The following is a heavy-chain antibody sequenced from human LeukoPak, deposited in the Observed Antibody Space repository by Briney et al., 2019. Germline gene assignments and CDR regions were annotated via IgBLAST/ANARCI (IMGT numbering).Heavy chain of an antibody. Sequence: PSETLSLTCTVSGGSISSGGYYWSWIRQPPGKGLEWIGYIYHSGSTYYNPSLKSRVTISVDRSKNQFSLKLSSVTAADTAVYYCARDGAAAGTGADYWGQGTLVTVSS. CDR2: IYHSGST. V-gene: IGHV4-30-2*01. CDR1: GGSISSGGYY. J-gene: IGHJ4*02. CDR3: ARDGAAAGTGADY. D-gene: IGHD6-13*01.